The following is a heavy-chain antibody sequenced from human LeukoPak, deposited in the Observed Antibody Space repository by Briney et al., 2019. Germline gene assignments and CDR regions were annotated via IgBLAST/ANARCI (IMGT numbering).Heavy chain of an antibody. V-gene: IGHV4-38-2*02. J-gene: IGHJ4*02. CDR2: IYHSGST. Sequence: SETLSLTCTVSGYSISSGYYLGWIRQPPGKGLEWIGSIYHSGSTYYNPSLKSRVTISVDTSKNQFSLKLSSVTAADTAVYYCATMVRGVNFDYWGQGTLVTVSS. CDR1: GYSISSGYY. D-gene: IGHD3-10*01. CDR3: ATMVRGVNFDY.